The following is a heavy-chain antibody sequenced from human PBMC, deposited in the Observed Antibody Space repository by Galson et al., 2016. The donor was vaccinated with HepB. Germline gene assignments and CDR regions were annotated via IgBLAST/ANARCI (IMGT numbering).Heavy chain of an antibody. CDR2: ISTSTYFT. V-gene: IGHV3-11*03. D-gene: IGHD6-13*01. Sequence: SLRLSCAASGFTFSDYYMSWIRQAPGKGLQWVSYISTSTYFTNYADSVKGRFTISRDNAKDPLYLQMDSLRDEDTAVYFCASAVLGAEAAAGDHWGQGTLVSVSS. CDR3: ASAVLGAEAAAGDH. J-gene: IGHJ4*02. CDR1: GFTFSDYY.